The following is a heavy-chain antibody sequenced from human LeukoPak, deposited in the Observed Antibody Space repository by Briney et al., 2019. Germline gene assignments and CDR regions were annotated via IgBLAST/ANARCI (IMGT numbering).Heavy chain of an antibody. CDR3: AGGSKRQRYCSSTSCRRPYFDY. CDR2: INHTGST. CDR1: GGSFSGYY. V-gene: IGHV4-34*01. Sequence: SETLSLTCAVYGGSFSGYYWSWIRQPPGKGLEWIGEINHTGSTNYNPSLKSRVTISVDTSKNQFSLKLSSVTAADTAVYYCAGGSKRQRYCSSTSCRRPYFDYWGQGTLVTVSS. D-gene: IGHD2-2*01. J-gene: IGHJ4*02.